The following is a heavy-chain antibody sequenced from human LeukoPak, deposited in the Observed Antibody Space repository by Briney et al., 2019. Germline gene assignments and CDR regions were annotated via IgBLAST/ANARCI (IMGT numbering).Heavy chain of an antibody. CDR1: GGSFSGYY. V-gene: IGHV4-34*01. CDR2: INHSGST. Sequence: SETLSLTCAVYGGSFSGYYWSWIRQPPGKGLEWIGEINHSGSTSYNPSLKSRVTISVDTSKNQFSLKLSSVTAADTAVYYCARGVLSLRYYYYYMDVWGKGTTVTVSS. D-gene: IGHD2/OR15-2a*01. J-gene: IGHJ6*03. CDR3: ARGVLSLRYYYYYMDV.